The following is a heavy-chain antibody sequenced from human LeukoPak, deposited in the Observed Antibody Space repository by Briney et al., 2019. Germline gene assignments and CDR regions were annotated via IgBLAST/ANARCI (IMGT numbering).Heavy chain of an antibody. CDR2: ISSNGGST. V-gene: IGHV3-64*01. D-gene: IGHD3-22*01. CDR1: GFTFSSYA. J-gene: IGHJ4*02. CDR3: ARVGGYYDSSGYYPLDY. Sequence: GGSLRLSCAASGFTFSSYAMHWVRQAPGKGLEYVSAISSNGGSTYYANSVKGRFTISRDNSKNTLYLQMCSLRAEDMAVYYCARVGGYYDSSGYYPLDYWGQGTLVTVSS.